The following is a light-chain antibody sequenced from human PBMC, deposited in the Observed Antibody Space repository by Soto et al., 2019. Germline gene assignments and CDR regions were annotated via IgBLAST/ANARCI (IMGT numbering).Light chain of an antibody. J-gene: IGLJ2*01. CDR3: NSYTSSSTLVL. Sequence: QSALTQPASVSGSPGQSITISCTGTSTDVGGYNYVSWYQHHPAKAPKLIIFDVSDRPSGVSNRFSGSKSGNTASLTISGLQAEDEADYYCNSYTSSSTLVLFGGGTKLNVL. V-gene: IGLV2-14*03. CDR1: STDVGGYNY. CDR2: DVS.